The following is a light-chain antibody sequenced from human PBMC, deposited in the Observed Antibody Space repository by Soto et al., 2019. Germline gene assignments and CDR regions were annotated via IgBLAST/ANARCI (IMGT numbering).Light chain of an antibody. V-gene: IGKV1-39*01. J-gene: IGKJ4*01. CDR2: AAS. CDR3: QHYGSSPT. Sequence: DIQMTQSPSSLSASVGDRVTITCRASQSISSYLNWYQQKPGKAPKLLIYAASSLQSGVPSRFSGSGSGTDFTLTISSLQPEDFAVYYCQHYGSSPTFGGGTKVEIK. CDR1: QSISSY.